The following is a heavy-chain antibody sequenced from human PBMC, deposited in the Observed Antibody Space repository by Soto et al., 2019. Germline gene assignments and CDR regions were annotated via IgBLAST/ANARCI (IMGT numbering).Heavy chain of an antibody. CDR3: ATGYSSGWYPLAGHMDV. Sequence: DSVKVSCKASGYTFTSYGISCVRQAPGQGLEWMGWISAYNGNTNYAQKLQGRVTMTTDTSTSTAYMELRSLRSDDTAVYYCATGYSSGWYPLAGHMDVWGQGTTVTVSS. D-gene: IGHD6-19*01. CDR2: ISAYNGNT. CDR1: GYTFTSYG. J-gene: IGHJ6*02. V-gene: IGHV1-18*04.